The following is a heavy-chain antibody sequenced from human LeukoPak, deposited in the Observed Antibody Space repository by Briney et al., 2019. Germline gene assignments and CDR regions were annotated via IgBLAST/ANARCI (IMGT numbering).Heavy chain of an antibody. J-gene: IGHJ4*02. CDR2: IIPIFGTA. CDR3: AGMGGWYDYYFDY. D-gene: IGHD6-19*01. CDR1: GGTFSSYA. Sequence: SVKVSCKASGGTFSSYAISWVRQAPGQGLEWMGGIIPIFGTANYAQKFQGRVTITADKSTSTAYMELSSLGSEDTAVYYCAGMGGWYDYYFDYWGQGTLVTVSS. V-gene: IGHV1-69*06.